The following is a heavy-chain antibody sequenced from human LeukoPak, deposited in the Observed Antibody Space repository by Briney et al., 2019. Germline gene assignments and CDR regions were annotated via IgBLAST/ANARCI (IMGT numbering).Heavy chain of an antibody. CDR3: ARGLGSGSYYGY. D-gene: IGHD1-26*01. J-gene: IGHJ4*02. V-gene: IGHV1-46*01. CDR2: INPSGAST. CDR1: GYIFSSYR. Sequence: ASVNVSCKASGYIFSSYRIHWVRQAPGQGLEWMGIINPSGASTTYAQKFQGRVTMTRDTSTSTVYMELSSLRSEDTAVYYCARGLGSGSYYGYWGQGTLVTVSS.